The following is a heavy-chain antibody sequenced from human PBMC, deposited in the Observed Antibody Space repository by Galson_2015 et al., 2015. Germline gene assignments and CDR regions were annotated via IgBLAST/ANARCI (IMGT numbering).Heavy chain of an antibody. CDR3: TRGGIRGFSNAFDI. D-gene: IGHD3-10*01. Sequence: SLRLSCAASGFTFGDYALSWVRQAPGKGLEWVGFIRSKAYGGTTEYAASLKGRFTISGDDSKSIAYLQMNSLKTEDTAVYYCTRGGIRGFSNAFDIWGQGTMVTVSS. CDR1: GFTFGDYA. V-gene: IGHV3-49*04. J-gene: IGHJ3*02. CDR2: IRSKAYGGTT.